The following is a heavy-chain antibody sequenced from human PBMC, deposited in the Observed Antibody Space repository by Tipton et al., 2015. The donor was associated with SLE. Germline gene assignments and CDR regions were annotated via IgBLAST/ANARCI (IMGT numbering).Heavy chain of an antibody. J-gene: IGHJ4*02. CDR3: ASMVYASY. V-gene: IGHV4-30-2*01. CDR1: GGSISSGGYS. CDR2: IYHSGST. D-gene: IGHD2-8*01. Sequence: TLSLTCAVSGGSISSGGYSWSWIRQPPGKGLEWIGYIYHSGSTYYNPSLKSRVTISVDTSKNQFSLKLSSVTAADTAVYYCASMVYASYWGQGTLVTVSS.